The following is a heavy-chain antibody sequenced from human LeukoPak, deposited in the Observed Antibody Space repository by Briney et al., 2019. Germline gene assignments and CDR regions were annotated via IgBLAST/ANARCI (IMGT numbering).Heavy chain of an antibody. CDR3: ASTTSYCSGGTCYLTN. J-gene: IGHJ4*02. CDR1: GYTLTELS. CDR2: FDPEDGET. V-gene: IGHV1-24*01. D-gene: IGHD2-15*01. Sequence: ASVKVSCKVSGYTLTELSMHWVRQAPGKGLEWMGGFDPEDGETIYAQKFQGRVTMTRDTSISTAYMELNRLRSDDTAVYYCASTTSYCSGGTCYLTNWGQGTLVTVSS.